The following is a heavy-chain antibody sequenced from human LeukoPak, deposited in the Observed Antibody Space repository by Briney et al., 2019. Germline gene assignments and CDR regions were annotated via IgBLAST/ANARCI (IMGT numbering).Heavy chain of an antibody. CDR1: GYTFTSNY. CDR2: IYPRDGST. Sequence: ASVKVSCKASGYTFTSNYIHWVRQAPGQGLEWMGMIYPRDGSTSYAQKFQGRVTVTRDTSTSTVHMELSGLRSEDAAVYYCARDQEGFDYWGQGTLVTVSS. J-gene: IGHJ4*02. V-gene: IGHV1-46*01. CDR3: ARDQEGFDY.